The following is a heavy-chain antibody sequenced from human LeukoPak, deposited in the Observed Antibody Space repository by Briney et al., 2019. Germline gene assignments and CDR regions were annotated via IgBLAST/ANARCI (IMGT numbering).Heavy chain of an antibody. D-gene: IGHD3-3*01. CDR3: ARDSSITIFDY. CDR1: GYTFTSYA. CDR2: INPNSGGT. V-gene: IGHV1-2*06. J-gene: IGHJ4*02. Sequence: APVKVSCKASGYTFTSYAMNWVRQAPGQGLEWMGRINPNSGGTNYAQKFQGRVTMTRDTSISTAYMELSRLRSDDTAVYYCARDSSITIFDYWGQGTLVTVSS.